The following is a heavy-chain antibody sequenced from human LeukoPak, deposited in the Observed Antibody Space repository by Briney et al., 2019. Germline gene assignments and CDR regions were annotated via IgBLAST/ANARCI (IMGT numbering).Heavy chain of an antibody. Sequence: GGSLRLSCAASGFTFGDYAMSWFRQAPGKGLEWVGFIRSKAYGGTTEYAASVKGRFTISRDDSKSIAYLQMNSLKTEDTAVYYCTRDLLDLGATADYFDYWGQGTLVTVSS. CDR1: GFTFGDYA. CDR3: TRDLLDLGATADYFDY. D-gene: IGHD1-26*01. CDR2: IRSKAYGGTT. V-gene: IGHV3-49*03. J-gene: IGHJ4*02.